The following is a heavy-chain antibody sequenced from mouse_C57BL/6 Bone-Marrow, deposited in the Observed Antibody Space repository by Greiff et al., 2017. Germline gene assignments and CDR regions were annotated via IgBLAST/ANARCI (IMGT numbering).Heavy chain of an antibody. D-gene: IGHD1-1*01. V-gene: IGHV1-54*01. Sequence: QVQLKQSGAELVRPGTSVKVSCKASGYAFTNYLIEWVKQRPGQGLEWIGVINPGSGGTNYNEKFKGKATLTADKSSSTAYMQLSSLTSEDSAVYFCARKRYGSSPYYFDYWGQGTTLTVSS. CDR2: INPGSGGT. CDR1: GYAFTNYL. CDR3: ARKRYGSSPYYFDY. J-gene: IGHJ2*01.